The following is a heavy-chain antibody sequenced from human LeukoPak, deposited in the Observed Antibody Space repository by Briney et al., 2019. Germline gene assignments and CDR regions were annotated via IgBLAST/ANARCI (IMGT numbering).Heavy chain of an antibody. V-gene: IGHV1-69*05. J-gene: IGHJ5*02. CDR3: ARVPSAGSGYHNWFDP. D-gene: IGHD3-22*01. CDR1: GGTFSSYA. Sequence: SVKVSCKASGGTFSSYAISWVRQAPGQGLEWMGGIIPIFGTANYAQKFQGRVTITTDESTSTAYMELSSLRSEDTAVYYCARVPSAGSGYHNWFDPWGQGTLVTVSS. CDR2: IIPIFGTA.